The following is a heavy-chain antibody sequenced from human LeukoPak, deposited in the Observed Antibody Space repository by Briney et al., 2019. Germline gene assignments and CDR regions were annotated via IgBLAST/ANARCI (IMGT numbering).Heavy chain of an antibody. CDR3: ARVDYGDYVKGAFDI. V-gene: IGHV4-34*01. Sequence: PSETLSLTCAVYGGSFSGYYWSWIRQPPGKGLEWIGEINHSGSTNYNPSLQSRVTISVDTSKNQFSLKLSSVTAADTAVYYCARVDYGDYVKGAFDIWGQGTMVTVSS. CDR2: INHSGST. CDR1: GGSFSGYY. J-gene: IGHJ3*02. D-gene: IGHD4-17*01.